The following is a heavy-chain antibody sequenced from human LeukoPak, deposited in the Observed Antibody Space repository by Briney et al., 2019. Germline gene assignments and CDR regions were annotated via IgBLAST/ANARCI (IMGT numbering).Heavy chain of an antibody. V-gene: IGHV3-64D*06. Sequence: GGSLRLSCSASGFTFSSYAMHWVRQAPGKGLEYVSAISSNGGSTYYADSVKGRFTISRDNSKNTLYLQMSSLRAEDTAVYYCVKGGIAVAGTITFDYWGQGTLVTVSS. CDR2: ISSNGGST. CDR1: GFTFSSYA. D-gene: IGHD6-19*01. CDR3: VKGGIAVAGTITFDY. J-gene: IGHJ4*02.